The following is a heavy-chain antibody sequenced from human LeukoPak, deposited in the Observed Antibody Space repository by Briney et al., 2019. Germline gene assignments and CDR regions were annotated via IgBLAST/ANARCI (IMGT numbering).Heavy chain of an antibody. J-gene: IGHJ5*02. D-gene: IGHD3-22*01. CDR1: GYSFTKYW. Sequence: GESLKISCKGSGYSFTKYWIGWVRQMPGKGLEWMGIIYPGDSDTRYSPSFQGQVTISADKSISTASLQWSSLKASDTAMYYCARSYDSDSRGYYIWFDPGAQEPLVPVS. CDR2: IYPGDSDT. V-gene: IGHV5-51*01. CDR3: ARSYDSDSRGYYIWFDP.